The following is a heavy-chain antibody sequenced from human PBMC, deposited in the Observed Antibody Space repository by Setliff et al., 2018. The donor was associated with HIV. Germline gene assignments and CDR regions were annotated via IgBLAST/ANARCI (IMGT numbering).Heavy chain of an antibody. Sequence: GESLKISCRYYGYSFTSHWIGWVRQMPGKGLQWMGIPYPGDSDTKYSPSFQGQVTISADRSISTVYLQWNSLKASDTAMYYCARQASWGYYFDYWGQGTLVTVSS. CDR1: GYSFTSHW. V-gene: IGHV5-51*01. D-gene: IGHD3-16*01. CDR3: ARQASWGYYFDY. J-gene: IGHJ4*02. CDR2: PYPGDSDT.